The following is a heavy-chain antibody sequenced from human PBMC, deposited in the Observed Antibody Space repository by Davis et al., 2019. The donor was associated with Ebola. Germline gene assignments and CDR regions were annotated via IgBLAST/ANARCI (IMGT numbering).Heavy chain of an antibody. CDR2: INPSGGST. Sequence: ASVKVSCKASGYTFTSYYMHWVRQAPGQGLEWMGIINPSGGSTSYAQKFQGRVTITADESTSTAYMELSSLRSEDTAVYYCARDLSMGAPDAFDIWGQGTMVTVSS. CDR3: ARDLSMGAPDAFDI. D-gene: IGHD1-26*01. CDR1: GYTFTSYY. J-gene: IGHJ3*02. V-gene: IGHV1-46*01.